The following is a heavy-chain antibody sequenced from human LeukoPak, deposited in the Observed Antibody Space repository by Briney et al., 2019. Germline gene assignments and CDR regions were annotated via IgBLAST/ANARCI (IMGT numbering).Heavy chain of an antibody. CDR2: ISRSSDYI. CDR1: GFTFISYG. J-gene: IGHJ4*02. CDR3: AREESSSPDY. Sequence: GGSLRLSCAASGFTFISYGMHWVRQAPGKGLEWVSSISRSSDYIYYADSVKGRFTISRDNAKNSLYLQMNSLRAEDTAVYYCAREESSSPDYWGQGTLVTVSS. V-gene: IGHV3-21*01. D-gene: IGHD6-6*01.